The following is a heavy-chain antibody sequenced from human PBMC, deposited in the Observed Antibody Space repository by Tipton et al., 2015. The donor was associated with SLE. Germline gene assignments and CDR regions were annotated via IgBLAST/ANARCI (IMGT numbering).Heavy chain of an antibody. CDR3: ARHSEEAFDI. V-gene: IGHV4-39*07. Sequence: TLSLTCTVSGGSISSSSYYWGWIRQPPGKGLEWIGSIYYSGSTYYNPSLKSRVTISVDTSKNQFSLKLSSVTAADTAVYYCARHSEEAFDIWGQGTMVTVSS. J-gene: IGHJ3*02. CDR2: IYYSGST. CDR1: GGSISSSSYY. D-gene: IGHD2-21*01.